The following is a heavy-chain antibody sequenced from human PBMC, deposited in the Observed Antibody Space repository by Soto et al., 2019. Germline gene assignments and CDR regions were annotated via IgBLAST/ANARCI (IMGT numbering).Heavy chain of an antibody. D-gene: IGHD2-8*01. CDR3: ARGSAVKCTNGVCYTYALDY. Sequence: SVKVSCKASGGTFSSYAISWVRQAPGQGLEWMGGIIPIFGTANYAQKFQGRVTITADESTSTAYMELSSLRSEDTAVYYCARGSAVKCTNGVCYTYALDYWGQGTLVTVSS. CDR2: IIPIFGTA. V-gene: IGHV1-69*13. CDR1: GGTFSSYA. J-gene: IGHJ4*02.